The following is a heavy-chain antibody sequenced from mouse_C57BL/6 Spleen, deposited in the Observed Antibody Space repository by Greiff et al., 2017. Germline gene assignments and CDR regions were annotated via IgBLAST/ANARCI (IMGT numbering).Heavy chain of an antibody. D-gene: IGHD1-1*01. V-gene: IGHV1-15*01. Sequence: QVQLQQSGAELVRPGASVTLSCKASGYTFTDYEMHGVKQTPVHGLEWIGAIDPETGGTAYNQKFKGKAILPADKSSSTAYMELRSLPSEDSSVYYCTKGVVAGFDHWRQGTTLTVSS. CDR3: TKGVVAGFDH. CDR2: IDPETGGT. CDR1: GYTFTDYE. J-gene: IGHJ2*01.